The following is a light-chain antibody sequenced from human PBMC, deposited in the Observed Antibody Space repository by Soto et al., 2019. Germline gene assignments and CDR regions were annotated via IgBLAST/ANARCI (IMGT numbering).Light chain of an antibody. Sequence: EILLTKSTATLSLSPGERATLSCMASQSFSSYLAWYQQRPGQAPRLLIYGASTRAAGIPARFSASGTGTDFTLTISDVQPEDFAVYYCHQRQSWPRTFGQGTKVDI. CDR2: GAS. CDR1: QSFSSY. CDR3: HQRQSWPRT. V-gene: IGKV3-11*01. J-gene: IGKJ1*01.